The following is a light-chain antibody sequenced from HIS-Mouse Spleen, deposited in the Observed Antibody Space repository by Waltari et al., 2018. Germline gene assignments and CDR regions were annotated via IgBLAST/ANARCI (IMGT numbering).Light chain of an antibody. CDR1: SSDVGSYNL. Sequence: QSALTQPASVSGSPGQSITIPCPGTSSDVGSYNLVPWYQQPPGKAPKLMIYEGSKRPSGVSNRFSGSKSGNTASLTISGLQAEDEADYYCCSYAGSSTWVFGGGTKLTVL. J-gene: IGLJ3*02. CDR2: EGS. CDR3: CSYAGSSTWV. V-gene: IGLV2-23*01.